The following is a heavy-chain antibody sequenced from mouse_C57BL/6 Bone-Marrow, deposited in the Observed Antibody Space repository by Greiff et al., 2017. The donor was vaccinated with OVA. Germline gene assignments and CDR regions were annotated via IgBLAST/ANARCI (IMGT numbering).Heavy chain of an antibody. CDR3: ARSVRLAMDY. J-gene: IGHJ4*01. CDR2: IHPNSGST. Sequence: QVQLQQPGAELVKPGASVKLSCTASGYTFTSYWMHWVKQRPGQGLEWIGMIHPNSGSTNYNEKFKSKATLTVDKSSSTAYMQLSSLTSEDSAVYYCARSVRLAMDYWGQGTSVTVSS. D-gene: IGHD2-2*01. CDR1: GYTFTSYW. V-gene: IGHV1-64*01.